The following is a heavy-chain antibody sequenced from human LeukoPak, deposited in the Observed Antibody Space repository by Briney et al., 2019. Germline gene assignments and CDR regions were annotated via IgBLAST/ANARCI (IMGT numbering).Heavy chain of an antibody. D-gene: IGHD3-22*01. J-gene: IGHJ4*02. CDR3: ARVNYYNTSGVTDY. CDR2: IYYSGSA. Sequence: PSETLSLTCTVSGGSISSSSYYWGWIRQPPGKGLEWIGSIYYSGSAYYNPSLTGRVTISIDTSKKQFSLKLGSVTAADTAVYYCARVNYYNTSGVTDYWGQGTLVTVSS. V-gene: IGHV4-39*07. CDR1: GGSISSSSYY.